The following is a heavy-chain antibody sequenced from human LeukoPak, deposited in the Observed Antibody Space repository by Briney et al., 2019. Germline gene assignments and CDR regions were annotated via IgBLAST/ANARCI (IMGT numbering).Heavy chain of an antibody. CDR1: GGSFSGYY. J-gene: IGHJ4*02. Sequence: SETLSLTCAVYGGSFSGYYWSWIRQPPGKGLEWIGEINHSGSTNYNPSLKSRVTISVDTSKNQFPLKLSSVTAADTAVYYCASGHSGSYHGFDYWGQGTLVTVSS. CDR3: ASGHSGSYHGFDY. V-gene: IGHV4-34*01. D-gene: IGHD1-26*01. CDR2: INHSGST.